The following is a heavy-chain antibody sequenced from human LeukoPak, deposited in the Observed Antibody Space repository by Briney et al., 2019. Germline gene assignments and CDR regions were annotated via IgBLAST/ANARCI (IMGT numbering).Heavy chain of an antibody. CDR3: ARVPRGYSYGVDYGMDV. CDR2: IYTSGST. D-gene: IGHD5-18*01. CDR1: GGSISSTSYY. J-gene: IGHJ6*02. V-gene: IGHV4-61*02. Sequence: SETLSLTCAVSGGSISSTSYYWAWIRQPPGKGLEWIGRIYTSGSTNYNPSLKSRVTISVDTSKNQFSLKLSSVTAADTAVYYCARVPRGYSYGVDYGMDVWGQGTTVTVSS.